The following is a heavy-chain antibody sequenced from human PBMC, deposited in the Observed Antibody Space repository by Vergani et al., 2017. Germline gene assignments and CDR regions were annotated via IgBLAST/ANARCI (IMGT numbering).Heavy chain of an antibody. J-gene: IGHJ4*02. D-gene: IGHD1-26*01. CDR2: IKPSGGST. CDR3: ARDSPNGGASVDY. Sequence: QVQLLQSGAEVKKPGASVKVSGKACGYTFTSYYMHWVRQAPGQGLEWMGIIKPSGGSTSYAKKFQGRVTMTRDTSTSTVYMELSSLRSEDTAVYYCARDSPNGGASVDYWGQGTLVTVSS. CDR1: GYTFTSYY. V-gene: IGHV1-46*01.